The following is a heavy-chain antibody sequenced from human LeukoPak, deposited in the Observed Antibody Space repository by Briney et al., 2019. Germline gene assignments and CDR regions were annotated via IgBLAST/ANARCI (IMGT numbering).Heavy chain of an antibody. Sequence: GFLRLSCAASGFTFTSYAMSWVRQAPGKGLEWVSAISGSGGSTYYTDSVKGRFTISRDNSKNTVYLQMNSLRAEDTAVYFCAKTGSMVRGVIGAFDIWGQGTMVTVSS. D-gene: IGHD3-10*01. J-gene: IGHJ3*02. V-gene: IGHV3-23*01. CDR2: ISGSGGST. CDR1: GFTFTSYA. CDR3: AKTGSMVRGVIGAFDI.